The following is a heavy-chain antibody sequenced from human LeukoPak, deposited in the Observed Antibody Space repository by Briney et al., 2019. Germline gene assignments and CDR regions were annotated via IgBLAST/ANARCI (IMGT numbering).Heavy chain of an antibody. CDR2: IGTAGDT. CDR1: GFTFSSYD. CDR3: ARSKGYCSSTSCGWFDP. J-gene: IGHJ5*02. Sequence: PGGSLRLSCAASGFTFSSYDMHWVRQATGKGLEWVSAIGTAGDTYYTGSVKGRFTISRENAKNSLYLQMSSLRAGDTAVYYCARSKGYCSSTSCGWFDPWGQGTLVTVSS. D-gene: IGHD2-2*01. V-gene: IGHV3-13*01.